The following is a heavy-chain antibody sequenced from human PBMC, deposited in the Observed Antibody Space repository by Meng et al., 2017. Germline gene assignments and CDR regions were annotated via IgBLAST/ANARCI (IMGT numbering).Heavy chain of an antibody. D-gene: IGHD2-8*01. Sequence: QVPLRQSGPGLVKPSQPLSLTCTVSGGSISSGGYYWSWIRQHPGKGLEWIGYIYYSGSTYYNPSLKSRVTISVDTSKNQFSLKLSSVTAADTAVYYCARANGDYAYQVYYFDYWGQGTLVTVSS. CDR3: ARANGDYAYQVYYFDY. V-gene: IGHV4-31*03. CDR2: IYYSGST. CDR1: GGSISSGGYY. J-gene: IGHJ4*02.